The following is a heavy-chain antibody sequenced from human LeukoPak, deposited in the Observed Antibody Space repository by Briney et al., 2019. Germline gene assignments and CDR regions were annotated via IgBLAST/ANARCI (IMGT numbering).Heavy chain of an antibody. D-gene: IGHD6-13*01. V-gene: IGHV1-2*02. Sequence: ASVKVSCKASGYTFTGHYMHWMRQAPRQGLEWMGWINPKSGGTNYGQKFQGRVTMTRDTSISTVYMELSRLRSDDTAVYYCARGGQSIEAAGYDPFDMWGQGTMVTVSS. CDR3: ARGGQSIEAAGYDPFDM. CDR2: INPKSGGT. J-gene: IGHJ3*02. CDR1: GYTFTGHY.